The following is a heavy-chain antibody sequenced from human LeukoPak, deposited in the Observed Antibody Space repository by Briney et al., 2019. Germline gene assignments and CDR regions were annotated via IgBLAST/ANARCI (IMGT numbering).Heavy chain of an antibody. J-gene: IGHJ4*02. CDR2: IYYSGST. Sequence: SETLSLTCAVYGGSFSGYYWSWIRQPPGKGLEWIGSIYYSGSTYYNPSLKSRVTISVDTSKNQFSLKLSSVTAADTAVYYCASCRDGYNNYFDYWGQGTLVTVSS. D-gene: IGHD5-24*01. V-gene: IGHV4-34*01. CDR1: GGSFSGYY. CDR3: ASCRDGYNNYFDY.